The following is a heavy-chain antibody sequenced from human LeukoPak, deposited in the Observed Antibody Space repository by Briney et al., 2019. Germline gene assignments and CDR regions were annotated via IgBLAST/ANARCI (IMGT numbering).Heavy chain of an antibody. Sequence: GASVKVSCKASGYTFTGYYTHWVRQAPGQGLEWMGWINPNSGGTNYAQKFQGRVTMTRDTSISTAYMELSRLRSDDTAVYYCARDARRIAAAGTCWFDPWGQGTQVTVSS. V-gene: IGHV1-2*02. CDR2: INPNSGGT. CDR1: GYTFTGYY. J-gene: IGHJ5*02. CDR3: ARDARRIAAAGTCWFDP. D-gene: IGHD6-13*01.